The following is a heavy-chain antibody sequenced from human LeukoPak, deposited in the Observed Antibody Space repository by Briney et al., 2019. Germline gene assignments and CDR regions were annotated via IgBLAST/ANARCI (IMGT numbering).Heavy chain of an antibody. CDR1: GFTFSSYW. D-gene: IGHD3-10*01. J-gene: IGHJ3*02. Sequence: PGGSLRLSCAASGFTFSSYWMHWVRQAPGKGLVWVSRINSDGSSTSYVDSVKGRFTISRDNANNTLYLQMNSLRAEDTAVYYCAREGGIKGRAFDIWGQGTMATVSS. CDR2: INSDGSST. V-gene: IGHV3-74*01. CDR3: AREGGIKGRAFDI.